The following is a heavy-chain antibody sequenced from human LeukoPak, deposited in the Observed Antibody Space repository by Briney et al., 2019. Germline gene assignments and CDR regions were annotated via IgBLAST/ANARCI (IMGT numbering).Heavy chain of an antibody. CDR2: IIPILGIA. CDR3: ARNGITIFGVVIRNDAFDI. CDR1: GGTFSSYA. V-gene: IGHV1-69*04. J-gene: IGHJ3*02. Sequence: SVKVSCKASGGTFSSYAISWVRQAPGQGLEWMGRIIPILGIANYAQKFQGRVTITADKSTSTAYMELSSLRSDDTAVYYCARNGITIFGVVIRNDAFDIWGQGTMVTVSS. D-gene: IGHD3-3*01.